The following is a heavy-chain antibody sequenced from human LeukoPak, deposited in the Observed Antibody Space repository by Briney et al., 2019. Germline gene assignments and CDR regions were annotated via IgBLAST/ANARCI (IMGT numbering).Heavy chain of an antibody. J-gene: IGHJ4*02. V-gene: IGHV1-18*01. CDR2: ISAYNGNT. CDR1: GYTFTSYD. D-gene: IGHD3-22*01. Sequence: ASVKVSCKASGYTFTSYDISWVRQAPGQGLKWMGWISAYNGNTNYAQKLQGRVTMTTDTSTSTAYMELRSLRSDDTAVYYCARGEYYYDSSGYFDYWGQGTLVTVSS. CDR3: ARGEYYYDSSGYFDY.